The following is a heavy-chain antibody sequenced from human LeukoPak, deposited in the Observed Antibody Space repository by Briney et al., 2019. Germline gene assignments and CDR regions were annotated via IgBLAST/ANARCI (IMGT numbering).Heavy chain of an antibody. D-gene: IGHD6-19*01. Sequence: GGSLRLSCAASGFTFDDYGMSWVRQAPGKGLEWVSGINWNGGSTGYADSVKGRFTISRDNAKNSLYLQMNSLRAEDTALYYCARWAYSSGWYLNYYYYYMDVWGKGTTVTVSS. V-gene: IGHV3-20*04. CDR3: ARWAYSSGWYLNYYYYYMDV. CDR1: GFTFDDYG. CDR2: INWNGGST. J-gene: IGHJ6*03.